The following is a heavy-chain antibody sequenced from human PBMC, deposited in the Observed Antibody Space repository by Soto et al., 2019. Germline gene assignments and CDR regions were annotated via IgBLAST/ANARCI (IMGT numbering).Heavy chain of an antibody. Sequence: QLQLQESGPGLVKPSETLSLTCTVSGGSISSSSYYWGWIRQPPGKGLEWIGSIYYSGSTYYNPSLKSRVTISVDTSKNQFSLKLSSVTAADTAVYYCARHEYIQIYCSSTSCPGAFDIWGQGTMVTVSS. D-gene: IGHD2-2*01. J-gene: IGHJ3*02. CDR3: ARHEYIQIYCSSTSCPGAFDI. CDR2: IYYSGST. V-gene: IGHV4-39*01. CDR1: GGSISSSSYY.